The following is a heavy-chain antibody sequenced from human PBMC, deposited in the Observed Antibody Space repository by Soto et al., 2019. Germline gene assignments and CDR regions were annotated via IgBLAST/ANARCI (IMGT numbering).Heavy chain of an antibody. J-gene: IGHJ4*02. D-gene: IGHD2-21*02. CDR1: GGTFSSYA. V-gene: IGHV1-69*12. Sequence: QVQLVQSGAEVKKPGSSVKVSCKASGGTFSSYAISWVRQAPGQGLEWMGGIIPIFGTANYAQKFQGRVTITADESTSTGYMELSSLRSEDTAVYYCAIALYCGGDCYSNVAYYFDYWGQGTLVTVSS. CDR3: AIALYCGGDCYSNVAYYFDY. CDR2: IIPIFGTA.